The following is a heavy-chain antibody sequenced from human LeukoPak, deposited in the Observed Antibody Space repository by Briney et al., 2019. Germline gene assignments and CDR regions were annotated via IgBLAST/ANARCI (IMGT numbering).Heavy chain of an antibody. Sequence: PSETLSLTCTVSGGSISSGDYYWSWIRQPPGKGLEWIGYIYNSGSTYYNPCLKSRVTISVDTSKNQFSLKLNSVTAADTAVYSCARSDSSGYYFVYWGQGTLVTVSS. CDR2: IYNSGST. J-gene: IGHJ4*02. D-gene: IGHD3-22*01. CDR3: ARSDSSGYYFVY. V-gene: IGHV4-30-4*01. CDR1: GGSISSGDYY.